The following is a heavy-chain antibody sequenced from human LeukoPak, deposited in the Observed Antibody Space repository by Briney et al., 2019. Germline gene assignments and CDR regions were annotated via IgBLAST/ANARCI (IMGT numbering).Heavy chain of an antibody. CDR3: AKGNWNYDY. CDR1: GFTFSSYG. J-gene: IGHJ4*02. V-gene: IGHV3-30*18. Sequence: PGRSLRLSCAASGFTFSSYGMHWVRQASGKGLEWVAVISYDGSNKYYADSVKGRFTISRDNSKNTLYLQMNSLRAEDTAVYYCAKGNWNYDYWGQGTLVTVSS. CDR2: ISYDGSNK. D-gene: IGHD1-7*01.